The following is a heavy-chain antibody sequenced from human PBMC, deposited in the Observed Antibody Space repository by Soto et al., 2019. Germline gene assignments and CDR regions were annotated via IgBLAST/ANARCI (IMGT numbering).Heavy chain of an antibody. CDR1: NETLTTYG. V-gene: IGHV1-18*01. Sequence: QVHLVPSGAEVKKPGASVTVSCKASNETLTTYGISWVRQAPGQGLEWMGWVSGYSGHSSSAQEFQDRVIMTTDTSTNTAYMELRSLTSDDSAVYFCARDSSSSGYYYGMDVWGQGTKVTVSS. CDR3: ARDSSSSGYYYGMDV. D-gene: IGHD6-6*01. CDR2: VSGYSGHS. J-gene: IGHJ6*02.